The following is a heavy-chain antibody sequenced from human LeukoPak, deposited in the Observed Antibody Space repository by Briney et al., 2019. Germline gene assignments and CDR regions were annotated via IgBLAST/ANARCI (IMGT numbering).Heavy chain of an antibody. J-gene: IGHJ4*01. CDR2: MNPNSGNT. D-gene: IGHD5-12*01. V-gene: IGHV1-8*03. Sequence: ASVKVSCKASGYTFTSYDINGVGQATGQGLEWIGWMNPNSGNTGYAQRFQGRVTLTRNTHLRTAYMELCSLISADTAVYYCARVLGSGYESDYSGPGTLVTVSS. CDR3: ARVLGSGYESDY. CDR1: GYTFTSYD.